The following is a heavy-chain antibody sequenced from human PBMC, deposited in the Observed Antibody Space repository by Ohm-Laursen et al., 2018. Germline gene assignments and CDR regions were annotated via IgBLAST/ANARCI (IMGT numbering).Heavy chain of an antibody. CDR1: GGSISSYY. Sequence: SETLSLTCTVSGGSISSYYWSWIRQPPGKGLKWIGYIYYSGTTNYNPSLLGRVTISLDTSKNQFSLKLSSVTAADTAVYYCASHNFDSSGYYSPPRYWGQGTLVTVSS. CDR2: IYYSGTT. D-gene: IGHD3-22*01. V-gene: IGHV4-59*08. CDR3: ASHNFDSSGYYSPPRY. J-gene: IGHJ4*02.